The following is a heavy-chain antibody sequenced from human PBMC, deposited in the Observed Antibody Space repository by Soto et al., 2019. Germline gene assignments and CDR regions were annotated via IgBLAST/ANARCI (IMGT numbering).Heavy chain of an antibody. CDR3: ARERGSGFWSGYYGFGWFDP. V-gene: IGHV3-11*01. Sequence: GGSLRLSCAASGFTFSDYYMSWIRQAPGKGLEWVSYISSSGSTIYYADSVKGRFTISRDNAKNSLYLQMNSLRAEDTAVYYCARERGSGFWSGYYGFGWFDPWGQGTLVTVSS. D-gene: IGHD3-3*01. CDR2: ISSSGSTI. CDR1: GFTFSDYY. J-gene: IGHJ5*02.